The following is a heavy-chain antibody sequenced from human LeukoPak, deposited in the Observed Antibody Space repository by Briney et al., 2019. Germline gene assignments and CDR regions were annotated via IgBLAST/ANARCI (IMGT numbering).Heavy chain of an antibody. D-gene: IGHD6-13*01. J-gene: IGHJ4*02. V-gene: IGHV4-59*01. Sequence: PSETLSLTCTVSGGSISSYYWSWIRQPPGKGLEWIGYIYYSGSTNCNPSLKSRVTISVDTSKNQFSLKLSSVTAADTAVYYCARGQQLVQYYFDYWGQGTLVTVSS. CDR1: GGSISSYY. CDR2: IYYSGST. CDR3: ARGQQLVQYYFDY.